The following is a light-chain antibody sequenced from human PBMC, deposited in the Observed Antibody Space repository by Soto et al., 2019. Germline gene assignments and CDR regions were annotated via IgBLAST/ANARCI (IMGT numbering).Light chain of an antibody. V-gene: IGLV2-18*02. CDR1: SSDVGNYNR. CDR3: TSYTTSSTVI. CDR2: EVR. Sequence: HSALTQPPSVSGSPGQSGTISCTGTSSDVGNYNRVSWYQQPPGTAPKLMIYEVRNRPSGVPDRFSGSKSGNTASLTISGLQAEDEADYYCTSYTTSSTVIFGGGTKLTVL. J-gene: IGLJ2*01.